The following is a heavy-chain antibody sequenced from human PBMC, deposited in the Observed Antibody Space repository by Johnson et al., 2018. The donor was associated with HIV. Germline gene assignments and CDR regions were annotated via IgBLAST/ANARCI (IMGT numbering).Heavy chain of an antibody. CDR2: ISGSGGST. CDR1: GFTFDDYA. D-gene: IGHD1-7*01. J-gene: IGHJ3*02. Sequence: VQLVESGGGLVQPGRSLRLSCAASGFTFDDYAMHWVRQAPGKGLEWVSAISGSGGSTYYADSVKGRFTISRDNSKNTLYLQMNSLRAEDTAVYYCARARDWNYGDIWGQGTMVTVSS. V-gene: IGHV3-23*04. CDR3: ARARDWNYGDI.